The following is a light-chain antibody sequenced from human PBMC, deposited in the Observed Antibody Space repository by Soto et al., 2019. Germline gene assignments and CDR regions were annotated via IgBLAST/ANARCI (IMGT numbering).Light chain of an antibody. CDR3: QHYSSYPLT. CDR2: LAS. V-gene: IGKV1-16*01. Sequence: DIQMTQSPSSLSASVGDRVTITCRASQGINNHLAWFQQKPGKAPKSLIYLASSLQSGVPSRFSGSQSATDFTLTISSLQPEDFATYYCQHYSSYPLTFGGGTKVEI. CDR1: QGINNH. J-gene: IGKJ4*01.